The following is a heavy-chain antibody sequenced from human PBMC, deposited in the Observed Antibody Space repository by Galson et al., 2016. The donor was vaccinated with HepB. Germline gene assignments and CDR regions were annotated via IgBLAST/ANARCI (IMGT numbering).Heavy chain of an antibody. CDR1: GFTFSSFA. CDR3: AKRTGYSTGKQGAFDI. Sequence: SLRLSCAASGFTFSSFAMSWVRQAPGKGLEWVSVISLSGGSTYLADSVKGRFTISRDNSKNTLYLQMNSLRAEDTAVYYCAKRTGYSTGKQGAFDIWGQGTMVTVSS. J-gene: IGHJ3*02. D-gene: IGHD6-19*01. V-gene: IGHV3-23*01. CDR2: ISLSGGST.